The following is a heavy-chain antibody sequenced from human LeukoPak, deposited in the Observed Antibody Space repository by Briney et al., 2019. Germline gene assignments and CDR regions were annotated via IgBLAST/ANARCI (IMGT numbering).Heavy chain of an antibody. CDR2: VYYSGST. Sequence: SETLSLTSTVSGYSISSSTYYWGWIRQPPGKGLEWIGNVYYSGSTYYNPSLKSRVTISVDTSKNQFSLNLSSVTAADTAVYYCARHAPYYYDSSGYSTWGQGTLVTVSS. J-gene: IGHJ4*02. CDR1: GYSISSSTYY. D-gene: IGHD3-22*01. CDR3: ARHAPYYYDSSGYST. V-gene: IGHV4-39*01.